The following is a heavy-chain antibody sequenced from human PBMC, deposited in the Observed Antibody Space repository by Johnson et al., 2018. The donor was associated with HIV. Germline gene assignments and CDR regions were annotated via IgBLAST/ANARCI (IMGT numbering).Heavy chain of an antibody. V-gene: IGHV3-20*04. CDR1: GFIFDDYG. D-gene: IGHD2-21*01. CDR2: INWNGGST. J-gene: IGHJ3*02. CDR3: AKSDVVVIPEGAFDI. Sequence: MMLVESGGGLVQPGGSLRLSCAASGFIFDDYGMSWVRQAPGKGLEWVSGINWNGGSTGYADSVKGRFTISRDNAKNSLYLQMNSLRAEDTALYYCAKSDVVVIPEGAFDIWGQGTMVTVSS.